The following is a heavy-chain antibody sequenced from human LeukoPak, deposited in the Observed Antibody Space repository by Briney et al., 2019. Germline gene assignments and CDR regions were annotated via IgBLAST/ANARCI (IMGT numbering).Heavy chain of an antibody. V-gene: IGHV3-21*01. J-gene: IGHJ4*02. CDR1: GFSFNSYA. CDR2: ISSSSSYI. CDR3: ASAGWYFDY. Sequence: GGSLRLSCAASGFSFNSYAMNWVRQAPGKGLEWVSSISSSSSYIYYADSVKGRFTISRDNAKNSLYLQMNSLRAEDTAVYYCASAGWYFDYWGQGTLVTVSS. D-gene: IGHD2-15*01.